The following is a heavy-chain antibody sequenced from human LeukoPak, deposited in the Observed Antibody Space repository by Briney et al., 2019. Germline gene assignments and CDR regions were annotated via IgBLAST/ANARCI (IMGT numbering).Heavy chain of an antibody. Sequence: SVKVSCKASGGTFSSYAISWVRQAPGQGLEWMGGIIPIFGTANYAQKFQGRVTITTDESTSTAYMELRSLRSEDTAVYYCASRYCSSTSCKPRGAFDIWGQGTMVTVSS. CDR1: GGTFSSYA. J-gene: IGHJ3*02. D-gene: IGHD2-2*01. CDR3: ASRYCSSTSCKPRGAFDI. V-gene: IGHV1-69*05. CDR2: IIPIFGTA.